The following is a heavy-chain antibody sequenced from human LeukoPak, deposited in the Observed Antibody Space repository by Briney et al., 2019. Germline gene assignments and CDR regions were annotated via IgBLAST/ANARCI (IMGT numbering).Heavy chain of an antibody. J-gene: IGHJ3*02. Sequence: SETLSLTCTLSGGSISNYYWSWVRQPAGKGLELIGRIYTSGSTNYNPSLKSRVTMSVDTSKNQFSLKLSSVTAADTAVYYCARSRCSSISCASRGAFDIWGQGTMVTVSS. V-gene: IGHV4-4*07. CDR1: GGSISNYY. CDR3: ARSRCSSISCASRGAFDI. D-gene: IGHD2-2*01. CDR2: IYTSGST.